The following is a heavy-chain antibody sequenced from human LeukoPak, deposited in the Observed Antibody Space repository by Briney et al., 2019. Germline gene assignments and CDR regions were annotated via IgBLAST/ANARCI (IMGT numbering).Heavy chain of an antibody. J-gene: IGHJ4*02. Sequence: SETLSLTCTVSGGSISSYYWSWIRQPPGKGLEWIGYIYYSGSTNYNPSLKSRVTISVDTSKNQFSLKLSSVTAADTAVYYCARGGPNYYDSSGYYYVISSFDYWGQGTLVTVSS. CDR1: GGSISSYY. V-gene: IGHV4-59*01. CDR2: IYYSGST. D-gene: IGHD3-22*01. CDR3: ARGGPNYYDSSGYYYVISSFDY.